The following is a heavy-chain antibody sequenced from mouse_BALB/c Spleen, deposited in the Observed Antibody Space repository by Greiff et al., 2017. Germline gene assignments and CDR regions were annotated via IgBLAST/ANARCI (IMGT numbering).Heavy chain of an antibody. CDR2: ISTYYGDA. V-gene: IGHV1S137*01. J-gene: IGHJ2*01. CDR1: GYTFTDYA. CDR3: ASGGRNYFDY. Sequence: QVQLKQSGAELVRPGVSVKISCKGSGYTFTDYAMHWVKQSHAKSLEWIGVISTYYGDASYNQKFKGKATMTVDKSSSTAYMELARLTSEDSAIYYCASGGRNYFDYWGQGTTLTVSS.